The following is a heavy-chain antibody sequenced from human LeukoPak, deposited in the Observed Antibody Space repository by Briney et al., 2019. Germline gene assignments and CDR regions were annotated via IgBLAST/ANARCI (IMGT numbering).Heavy chain of an antibody. D-gene: IGHD2-8*01. CDR3: ARDARSEEYCTNGVCYSYYYYYYMDV. Sequence: GGSLRLSCAASGFTFSSYWMSWVRQAPGKGLEWVANIKQDGSEKYYVDSVKGRFTISRDNAKNSLYLQMNSLRAEDTAVYYCARDARSEEYCTNGVCYSYYYYYYMDVWGKGTTVTVSS. V-gene: IGHV3-7*01. J-gene: IGHJ6*03. CDR2: IKQDGSEK. CDR1: GFTFSSYW.